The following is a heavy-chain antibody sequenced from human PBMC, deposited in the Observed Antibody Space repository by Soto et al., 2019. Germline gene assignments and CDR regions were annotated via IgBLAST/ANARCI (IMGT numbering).Heavy chain of an antibody. J-gene: IGHJ3*02. V-gene: IGHV2-70*04. D-gene: IGHD2-21*02. CDR1: GFSLSTSGMR. CDR3: ARSGSATAAFDI. Sequence: SGPTLVNPTQTLTLNCTFCGFSLSTSGMRVSWIRQPPGKALEWLARIDWDDDKFYSTSLKTRLTISKDTSKNQVVLTMTNMDPVDTATYYCARSGSATAAFDIWGHGTMVTVSS. CDR2: IDWDDDK.